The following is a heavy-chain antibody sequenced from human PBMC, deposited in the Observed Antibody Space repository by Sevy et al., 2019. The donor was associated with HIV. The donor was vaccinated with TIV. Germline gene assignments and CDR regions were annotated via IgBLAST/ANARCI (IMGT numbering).Heavy chain of an antibody. Sequence: GGSLRLSCAASGFTFSSYSMNWVRQAPGKGLEWVSSISSSSSYIYYADSVKGRFTIYRDNAKNSQYVQTNSLRAADTAVYYGPRVFGDDSRGYQMGGGRYFDYWGQGTLVTVSS. CDR3: PRVFGDDSRGYQMGGGRYFDY. J-gene: IGHJ4*02. CDR2: ISSSSSYI. CDR1: GFTFSSYS. D-gene: IGHD3-22*01. V-gene: IGHV3-21*01.